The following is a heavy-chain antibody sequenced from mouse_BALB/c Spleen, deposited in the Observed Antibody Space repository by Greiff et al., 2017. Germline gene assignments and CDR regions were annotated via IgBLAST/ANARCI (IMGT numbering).Heavy chain of an antibody. V-gene: IGHV14-4*02. D-gene: IGHD2-1*01. CDR3: NRGDGNYMDY. CDR1: GFNIKDYY. CDR2: IDPENGDT. J-gene: IGHJ4*01. Sequence: EVQLQQSGAELVRSGASVKLSCTASGFNIKDYYMHWVKQRPEQGLEWIGWIDPENGDTEYAPKFQGKATMTADTSSNTAYLQLSSLTSEDTAVYYCNRGDGNYMDYWGQGTSVTVSS.